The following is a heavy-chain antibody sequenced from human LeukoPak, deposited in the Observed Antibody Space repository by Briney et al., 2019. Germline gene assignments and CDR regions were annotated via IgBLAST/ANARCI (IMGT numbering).Heavy chain of an antibody. CDR2: IKQDGSEE. D-gene: IGHD6-13*01. J-gene: IGHJ6*02. CDR3: ARDYSSSWYEEYYYYYGMDV. V-gene: IGHV3-7*01. CDR1: GFTFSLYW. Sequence: GGSLRLSCVVSGFTFSLYWMNWVRQAPGKGLEWVANIKQDGSEEYYVDSVKGRFTISRDNAKNSLYLQMNSLRAEDTAVYYCARDYSSSWYEEYYYYYGMDVWGQGTTVTVSS.